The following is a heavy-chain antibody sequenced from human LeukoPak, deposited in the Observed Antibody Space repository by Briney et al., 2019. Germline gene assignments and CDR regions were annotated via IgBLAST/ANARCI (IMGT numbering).Heavy chain of an antibody. V-gene: IGHV3-21*01. CDR1: GFRFSNYA. CDR3: AREGAEYDFWSGYWDY. D-gene: IGHD3-3*01. J-gene: IGHJ4*02. Sequence: GGSLRLSCTASGFRFSNYAMNWVRQAPGKGLEWVSSISSSSSYIYYADSVKGRFTISRDNAKNSLYLQMNSLRAEDTAVYYCAREGAEYDFWSGYWDYWGQGTLVTVSS. CDR2: ISSSSSYI.